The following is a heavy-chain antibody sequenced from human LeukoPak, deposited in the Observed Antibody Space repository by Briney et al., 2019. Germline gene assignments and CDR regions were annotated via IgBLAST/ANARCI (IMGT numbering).Heavy chain of an antibody. CDR2: IYYSGST. D-gene: IGHD1-26*01. Sequence: SETLSLTCTVSGGSISGYYWSWIRQPPGKGLEWIGYIYYSGSTNYNPSLKSRVTISVDTSKNQFSLKLSSVTAADTAVYYCATSTRGGAPYYFDYWGQGTLVTVSS. CDR3: ATSTRGGAPYYFDY. V-gene: IGHV4-59*01. CDR1: GGSISGYY. J-gene: IGHJ4*02.